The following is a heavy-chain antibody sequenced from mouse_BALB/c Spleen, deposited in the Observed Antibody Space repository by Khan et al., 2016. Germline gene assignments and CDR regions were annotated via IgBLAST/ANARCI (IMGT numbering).Heavy chain of an antibody. J-gene: IGHJ2*01. Sequence: EVKLEVSGGGLVQPGGSMKLSCAASGFTFSDAWMDWVRQSPEKGLEWVADISSKANNHSTYFAESVKGRFTMAVDDSRRSVYLQMNSVSAEDTGIYYCRSVYFDYWGQGTTLTVSS. CDR3: RSVYFDY. V-gene: IGHV6-6*01. CDR1: GFTFSDAW. CDR2: ISSKANNHST.